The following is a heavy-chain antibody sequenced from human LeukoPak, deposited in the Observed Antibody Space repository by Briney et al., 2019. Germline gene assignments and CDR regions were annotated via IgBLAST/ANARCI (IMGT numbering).Heavy chain of an antibody. J-gene: IGHJ4*02. CDR1: GGSISSGGYY. CDR2: IYYSGST. Sequence: SQTLSLTCTVSGGSISSGGYYWSWIRQHPGKGLEWIGYIYYSGSTYYNPSLKSRVTVSVDTSKNQFSLKLSSVTAADTAVYYCARDDSSGYYYWGQGTLVTVSS. V-gene: IGHV4-31*03. CDR3: ARDDSSGYYY. D-gene: IGHD3-22*01.